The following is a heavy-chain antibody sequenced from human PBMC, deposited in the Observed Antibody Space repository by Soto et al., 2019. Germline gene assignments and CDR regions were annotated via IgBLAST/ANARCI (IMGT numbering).Heavy chain of an antibody. V-gene: IGHV1-18*04. CDR3: ARDLPPFDWLSYYYYYYGMDV. D-gene: IGHD3-9*01. J-gene: IGHJ6*02. CDR2: ISAYNGNT. Sequence: ASVKVSCKASGYTFTSYGISWVRQAPGQGLEWMGWISAYNGNTNYAQKLQGRVTMTTDTSTSTAYMELRSLRSDDTAVYYCARDLPPFDWLSYYYYYYGMDVWGQGTTVTVSS. CDR1: GYTFTSYG.